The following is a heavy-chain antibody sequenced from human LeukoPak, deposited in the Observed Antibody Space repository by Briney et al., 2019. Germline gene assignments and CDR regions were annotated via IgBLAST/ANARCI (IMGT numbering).Heavy chain of an antibody. CDR3: ARRSGYYYGMDV. J-gene: IGHJ6*02. Sequence: SETLSLTCTVSGGSISSYYWSWIRQPPGKGLEWIGYIYYSGSTNYNPSLKSRVTISVDTSKNQFSLKLSSVTAADTAVYYCARRSGYYYGMDVWGRGTTFTVSS. V-gene: IGHV4-59*08. CDR1: GGSISSYY. CDR2: IYYSGST.